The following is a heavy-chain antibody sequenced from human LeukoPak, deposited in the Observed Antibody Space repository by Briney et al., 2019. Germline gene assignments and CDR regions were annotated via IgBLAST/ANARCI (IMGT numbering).Heavy chain of an antibody. CDR3: ARDKGYSGYEASGQYTRQGAFDI. D-gene: IGHD5-12*01. CDR1: GFTFSDYY. V-gene: IGHV3-11*06. CDR2: ISSSSSYT. J-gene: IGHJ3*02. Sequence: PGGSLRLSCAASGFTFSDYYMSWIRQAPGKGLGWVSYISSSSSYTNYADSVKGRFTISRDNAKNSLYLQMNSLRAEDTAVYYCARDKGYSGYEASGQYTRQGAFDIWGQGTMVTVSS.